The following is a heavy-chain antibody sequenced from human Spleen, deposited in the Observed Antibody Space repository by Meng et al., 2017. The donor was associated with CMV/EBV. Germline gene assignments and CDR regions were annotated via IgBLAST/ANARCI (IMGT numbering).Heavy chain of an antibody. J-gene: IGHJ4*02. V-gene: IGHV3-73*01. D-gene: IGHD3-22*01. CDR3: TRRYTDDSSGYYYS. CDR2: IRSKHKNYAT. Sequence: GESLKISCAASGFILSGSSIHWVRQASGKGLEWVGRIRSKHKNYATAYAASVKGRFTITRDESKNTAYLQMNSLKTEDTAVYYCTRRYTDDSSGYYYSWGQGTLVTVSS. CDR1: GFILSGSS.